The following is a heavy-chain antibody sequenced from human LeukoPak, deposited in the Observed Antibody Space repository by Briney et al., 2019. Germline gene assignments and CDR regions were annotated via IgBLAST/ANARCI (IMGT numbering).Heavy chain of an antibody. CDR1: GCSFSRYW. Sequence: GDSLKISCKGSGCSFSRYWIGWVRQMPGKGLEWMGIIYPGDSDTRYSPSLQGQVTISADKSISTAYLQWSSLKASDTAMYYCARRYSSSLPTDYWGQGTLVTVSS. CDR2: IYPGDSDT. V-gene: IGHV5-51*01. D-gene: IGHD6-6*01. J-gene: IGHJ4*02. CDR3: ARRYSSSLPTDY.